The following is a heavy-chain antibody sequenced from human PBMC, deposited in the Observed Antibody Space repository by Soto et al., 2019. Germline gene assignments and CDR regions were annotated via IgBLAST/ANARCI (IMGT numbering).Heavy chain of an antibody. J-gene: IGHJ4*02. Sequence: ASVKVSCKASGGTFSSYAISWVRQAPGQGLEWMGGIIPIFGTANYAQKFQGRVTITADESTSTAYMELSSLRSEDTAVYYCARGGVASYGYHYWGQGTLVTVSS. CDR2: IIPIFGTA. D-gene: IGHD5-18*01. V-gene: IGHV1-69*13. CDR1: GGTFSSYA. CDR3: ARGGVASYGYHY.